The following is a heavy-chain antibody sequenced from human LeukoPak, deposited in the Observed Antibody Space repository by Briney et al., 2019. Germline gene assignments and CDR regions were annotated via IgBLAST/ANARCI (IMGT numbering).Heavy chain of an antibody. J-gene: IGHJ3*02. D-gene: IGHD3-22*01. CDR1: GLTFSRYE. CDR2: ISSSGSSI. Sequence: PGGSLRLSCAASGLTFSRYEMNWVRQAPGKGLEWVSYISSSGSSIYYADSVKGRFTISRDNAKKSLYLQMHSLRAEDTAVYYCARDSHKFDSSGYYPDAFDIWGQGTMVTVSS. CDR3: ARDSHKFDSSGYYPDAFDI. V-gene: IGHV3-48*03.